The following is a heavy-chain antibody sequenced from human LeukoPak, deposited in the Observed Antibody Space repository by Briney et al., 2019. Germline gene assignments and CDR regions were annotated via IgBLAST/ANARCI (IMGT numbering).Heavy chain of an antibody. V-gene: IGHV4-59*10. CDR3: TAGYSSGWYGGMDV. Sequence: SETLSLTCAVYGGSFSSYYWSWIRQPAGKGLEWIGRIYTSGSTNYNPSLKSRVTMSVDTSKNQFSLKLSSVTAADTAVYYCTAGYSSGWYGGMDVWGQGTTVTVSS. CDR1: GGSFSSYY. J-gene: IGHJ6*02. D-gene: IGHD6-19*01. CDR2: IYTSGST.